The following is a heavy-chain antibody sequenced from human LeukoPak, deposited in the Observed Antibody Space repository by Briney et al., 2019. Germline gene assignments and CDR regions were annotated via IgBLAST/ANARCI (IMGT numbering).Heavy chain of an antibody. CDR3: AREKLAIAAAGFFLN. Sequence: SETLSLTCTVSGGSISSYYWSWIRQPPGKGLEWIGRIYTSGSTNYNPSLKSRVTISVDTSKNQFSLKLSSVTAADTAVYYCAREKLAIAAAGFFLNWGQGTLVTVSS. D-gene: IGHD6-13*01. V-gene: IGHV4-4*08. CDR2: IYTSGST. J-gene: IGHJ4*02. CDR1: GGSISSYY.